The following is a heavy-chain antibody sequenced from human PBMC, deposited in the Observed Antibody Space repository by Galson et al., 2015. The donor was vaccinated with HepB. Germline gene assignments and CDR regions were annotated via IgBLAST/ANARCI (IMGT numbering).Heavy chain of an antibody. CDR2: ISNDGQNK. J-gene: IGHJ4*02. D-gene: IGHD4-17*01. V-gene: IGHV3-30*18. CDR3: AKIDYGDYSILES. CDR1: GFTFRNYG. Sequence: SLRLSCAGSGFTFRNYGIHWVRQAPGKGLEWVAAISNDGQNKYYADSVEGRFTISRDNSKSTAFLQINSLTADDTAVYYCAKIDYGDYSILESWGQGTLVTVSS.